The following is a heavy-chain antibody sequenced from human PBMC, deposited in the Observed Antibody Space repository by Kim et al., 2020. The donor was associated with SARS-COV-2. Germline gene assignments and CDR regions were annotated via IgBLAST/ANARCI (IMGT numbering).Heavy chain of an antibody. Sequence: ASVKVSCKASGYTFSAYYMHWVRQAPGQGLEWMGWINPNSGGTNYVRKFQGRFTMTRDTSFSTVYMELSRLKSDDTAVYYCARGTRRLGLFHNGMDVWGQGTTVTVSS. CDR1: GYTFSAYY. V-gene: IGHV1-2*02. CDR2: INPNSGGT. J-gene: IGHJ6*02. CDR3: ARGTRRLGLFHNGMDV. D-gene: IGHD1-1*01.